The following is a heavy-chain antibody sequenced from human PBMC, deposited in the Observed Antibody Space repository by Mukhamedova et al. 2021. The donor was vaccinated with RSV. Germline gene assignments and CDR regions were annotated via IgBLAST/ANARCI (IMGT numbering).Heavy chain of an antibody. J-gene: IGHJ4*02. V-gene: IGHV3-11*05. Sequence: NYADSVKGRFTISRDNTKNSLYLQMNSLRVDDTAVYYCARVGRGSSGWLFFDVWGQRTLATVSS. CDR3: ARVGRGSSGWLFFDV. D-gene: IGHD6-19*01.